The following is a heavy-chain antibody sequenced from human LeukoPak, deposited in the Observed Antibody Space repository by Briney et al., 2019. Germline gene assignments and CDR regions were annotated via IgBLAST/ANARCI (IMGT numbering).Heavy chain of an antibody. CDR3: ARDLTSAYWSPGGYYYYMDV. J-gene: IGHJ6*03. D-gene: IGHD3-16*01. V-gene: IGHV3-48*01. CDR2: ITSRSAFT. CDR1: YS. Sequence: YSMNWFRQSPWKGLEWISYITSRSAFTYFADSVKGRFTISRDDARNSVYLHLNALRVDDTAVYYCARDLTSAYWSPGGYYYYMDVWGKGTAVTVSS.